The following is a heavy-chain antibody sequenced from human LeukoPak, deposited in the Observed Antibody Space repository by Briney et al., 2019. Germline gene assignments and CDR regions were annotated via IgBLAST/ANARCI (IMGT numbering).Heavy chain of an antibody. V-gene: IGHV3-7*01. D-gene: IGHD4-17*01. Sequence: GGSLRLSCAASGFTFSNYWMSWVRHTPRKGLEWVANIRQDGSDKYYVDSVKGRFTISRDNAKNSLYLQMNSLRAEDTAVYYCAKKRYGDYDYWGQGTLVTVSS. CDR1: GFTFSNYW. J-gene: IGHJ4*02. CDR2: IRQDGSDK. CDR3: AKKRYGDYDY.